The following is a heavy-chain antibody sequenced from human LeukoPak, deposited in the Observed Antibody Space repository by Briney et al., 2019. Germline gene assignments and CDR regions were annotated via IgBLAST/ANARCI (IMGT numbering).Heavy chain of an antibody. Sequence: GGSLRLSCAASGFTFSSYGMHRVRQAPGKGLEWVAVISYDGSNKYYADSVKGRFTISRDNSKNTLYLQMNSLRAEDTAVYYCAKVTTEGYFDYWGQGTLATVSS. CDR3: AKVTTEGYFDY. CDR2: ISYDGSNK. D-gene: IGHD3-3*01. CDR1: GFTFSSYG. V-gene: IGHV3-30*18. J-gene: IGHJ4*02.